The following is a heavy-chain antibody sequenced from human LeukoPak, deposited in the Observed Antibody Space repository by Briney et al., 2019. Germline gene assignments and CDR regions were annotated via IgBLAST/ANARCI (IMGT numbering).Heavy chain of an antibody. D-gene: IGHD2-2*01. J-gene: IGHJ5*02. CDR1: GGTFSSYA. CDR2: TIPIFGTA. V-gene: IGHV1-69*13. CDR3: ASGYCSSTSCYHSDP. Sequence: ASVKVSCKASGGTFSSYAISWVRQAPGQGLEWMGGTIPIFGTANYAQKFQGRVTITADESTSTAYMELSSLRSEDTAVYYCASGYCSSTSCYHSDPWGQGTLVTVSS.